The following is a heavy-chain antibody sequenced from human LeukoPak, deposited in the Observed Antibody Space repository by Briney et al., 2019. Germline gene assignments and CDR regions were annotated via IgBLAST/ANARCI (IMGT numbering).Heavy chain of an antibody. J-gene: IGHJ5*02. V-gene: IGHV3-48*03. Sequence: PGGSLRLSCAASAFTFSIYEMNWVRQAPGKGLEWVSYISGSGSTVYYADSVKGRFTISRDNAKNTLYLQMISLRAEDTAVYYCARDPGSNWFDPWGQGNLVTVSS. CDR1: AFTFSIYE. D-gene: IGHD1-1*01. CDR3: ARDPGSNWFDP. CDR2: ISGSGSTV.